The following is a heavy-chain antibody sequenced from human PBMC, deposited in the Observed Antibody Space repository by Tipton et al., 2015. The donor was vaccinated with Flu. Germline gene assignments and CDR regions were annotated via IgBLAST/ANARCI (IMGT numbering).Heavy chain of an antibody. Sequence: GEALGTHYWTWFRQPAGERLEWIGRIFATGTAIYNPSLRGRVTMSVDTSKNQFSLNLTSVTAADTAVYYCARLPRHYGDYPLDYWGPGIMVTVSS. V-gene: IGHV4-4*07. CDR2: IFATGTA. CDR3: ARLPRHYGDYPLDY. CDR1: GEALGTHY. J-gene: IGHJ4*01. D-gene: IGHD4-17*01.